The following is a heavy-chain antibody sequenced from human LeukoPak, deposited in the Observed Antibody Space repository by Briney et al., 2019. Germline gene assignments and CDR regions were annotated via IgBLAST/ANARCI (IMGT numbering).Heavy chain of an antibody. CDR2: MSGSGEST. CDR1: GFTFSNYA. Sequence: GGSLRLSCAASGFTFSNYAMSWVRQAPGQGLEWVSGMSGSGESTYYVDSVRDRFTISRDSSKNTVFLQMNSLRAEDTALYYCARFRLFGDYAGLLDYWGQGTLVTVSS. CDR3: ARFRLFGDYAGLLDY. D-gene: IGHD4-17*01. V-gene: IGHV3-23*01. J-gene: IGHJ4*02.